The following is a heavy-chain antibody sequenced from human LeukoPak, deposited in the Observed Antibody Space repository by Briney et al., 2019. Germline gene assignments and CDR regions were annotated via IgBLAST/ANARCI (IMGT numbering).Heavy chain of an antibody. CDR2: IYYSGST. J-gene: IGHJ3*02. Sequence: SETLSLTCTVPGGSITSSYWSWVRQPPGKGLERIGYIYYSGSTSYSPSLKSRVTISVDTSKNQFSLRLRSVTAADTAVYYCARDVWGHVDAFDIWGQGTMVTVSS. V-gene: IGHV4-59*01. CDR1: GGSITSSY. CDR3: ARDVWGHVDAFDI. D-gene: IGHD3-16*01.